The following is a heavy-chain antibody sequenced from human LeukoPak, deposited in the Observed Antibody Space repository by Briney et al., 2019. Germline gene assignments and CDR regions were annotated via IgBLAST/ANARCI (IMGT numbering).Heavy chain of an antibody. J-gene: IGHJ5*02. CDR1: GFTFSNAW. CDR2: IKSKTDGGTT. CDR3: TTATAWIQPPS. D-gene: IGHD5-18*01. V-gene: IGHV3-15*01. Sequence: GGSMRLSCAASGFTFSNAWMSWVRQAPGKGLEWVGRIKSKTDGGTTDYAAPVKGRFTISRDDSKNTLYLQMNSLKTEDTAVYYCTTATAWIQPPSWGQGTLVTVSS.